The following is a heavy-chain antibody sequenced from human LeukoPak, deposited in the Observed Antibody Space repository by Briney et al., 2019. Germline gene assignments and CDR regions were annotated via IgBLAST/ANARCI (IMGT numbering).Heavy chain of an antibody. Sequence: QTGRSLRLSCVASGFTFSSYGMHWVRQAPGKGLEWVAVISYDGSNKYYADSVKGRFTISRDNSKNTLYLQMNSLRAEDTAVYYCAKVSSSSSSNYWGQGTLVTVSS. CDR2: ISYDGSNK. D-gene: IGHD6-6*01. CDR3: AKVSSSSSSNY. V-gene: IGHV3-30*18. J-gene: IGHJ4*02. CDR1: GFTFSSYG.